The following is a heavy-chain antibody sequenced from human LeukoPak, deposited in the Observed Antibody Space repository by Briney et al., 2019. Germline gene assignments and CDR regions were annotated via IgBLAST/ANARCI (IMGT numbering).Heavy chain of an antibody. J-gene: IGHJ4*02. V-gene: IGHV1-2*02. Sequence: ASVKVSCKASGYTFTSYDINWVRQATGQGLEWMGWINPNSGGTNYAQKFQGRVTMTRDTSISTAYMELSSLRSDDTAVYYCARDRHKYNYDGSGYPPYWGQGALVTVSS. CDR1: GYTFTSYD. CDR3: ARDRHKYNYDGSGYPPY. D-gene: IGHD3-22*01. CDR2: INPNSGGT.